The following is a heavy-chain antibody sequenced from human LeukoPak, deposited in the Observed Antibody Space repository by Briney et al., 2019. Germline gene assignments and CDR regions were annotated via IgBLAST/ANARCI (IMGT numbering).Heavy chain of an antibody. CDR2: IWYDGSNK. CDR1: GFTFSSYG. CDR3: AKDRRDGYNYPSN. J-gene: IGHJ4*02. Sequence: PGGSLRLSCAASGFTFSSYGMHWVRQAPGKGLEWVAVIWYDGSNKYYADSVKGRFIISRDNSKNTLYLQMNSLRAEDTAVYYCAKDRRDGYNYPSNWGQGTLVTVSS. V-gene: IGHV3-33*06. D-gene: IGHD5-24*01.